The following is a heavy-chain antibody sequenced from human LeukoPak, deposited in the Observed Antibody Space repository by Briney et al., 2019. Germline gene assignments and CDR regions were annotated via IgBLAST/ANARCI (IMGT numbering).Heavy chain of an antibody. CDR3: AKDRIPYDSSGYYFRRGYFQH. CDR2: ISGNGGTT. D-gene: IGHD3-22*01. V-gene: IGHV3-23*01. CDR1: GFTFSSYT. J-gene: IGHJ1*01. Sequence: GGSLRLSCAASGFTFSSYTMSWVRQAPGKGLEWVAAISGNGGTTYYADSVKGRFTISRDHSKNTLYLQMNSLRAEDTAVYYCAKDRIPYDSSGYYFRRGYFQHWGQGTLVTVSS.